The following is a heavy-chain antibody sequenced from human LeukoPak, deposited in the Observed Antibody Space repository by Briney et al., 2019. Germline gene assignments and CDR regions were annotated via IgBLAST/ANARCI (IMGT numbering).Heavy chain of an antibody. V-gene: IGHV4-4*02. CDR1: GGSISSSNW. J-gene: IGHJ4*02. Sequence: PSGTLSLTCAVSGGSISSSNWWSWVRPPPGKGLEWIGEIYHSGSTNYNPSLKSRVTISVDKSKNQFSLKLSSVTAADTAVYYCAREHYDFWSGSQRRGYFDYWGQGTLVTVSS. CDR2: IYHSGST. D-gene: IGHD3-3*01. CDR3: AREHYDFWSGSQRRGYFDY.